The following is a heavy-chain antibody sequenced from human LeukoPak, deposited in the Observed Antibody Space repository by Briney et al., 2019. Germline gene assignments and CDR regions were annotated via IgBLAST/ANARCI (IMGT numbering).Heavy chain of an antibody. CDR1: GFTFSSYS. CDR2: ISSSSSYI. J-gene: IGHJ5*02. CDR3: ARDLYCSSTSCYPNWFDP. Sequence: PGGSLRLSCAASGFTFSSYSMNWVRQAPGKGLEWVSSISSSSSYIYYADSVKGRFTISRDNAKNSLYLQMNSLRAEDTAVYYCARDLYCSSTSCYPNWFDPWGQGTLVTVSS. V-gene: IGHV3-21*01. D-gene: IGHD2-2*01.